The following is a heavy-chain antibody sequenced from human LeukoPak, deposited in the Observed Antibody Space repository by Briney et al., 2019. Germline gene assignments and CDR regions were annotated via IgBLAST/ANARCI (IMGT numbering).Heavy chain of an antibody. V-gene: IGHV3-21*04. D-gene: IGHD3-22*01. CDR1: GFTFSRYS. CDR2: ISGNSAYI. Sequence: GGSLRLSCAASGFTFSRYSMNWVRQAPGKGLEWVSFISGNSAYIYYADSVKGRFTISRDNAKNSLYLQMNSLRAEDMALYYCAKGYDSSGYPGFDAFDIWGQGTMVTVSS. CDR3: AKGYDSSGYPGFDAFDI. J-gene: IGHJ3*02.